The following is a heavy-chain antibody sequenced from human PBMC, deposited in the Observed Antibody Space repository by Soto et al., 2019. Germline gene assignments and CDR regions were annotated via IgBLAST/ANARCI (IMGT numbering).Heavy chain of an antibody. Sequence: GESLKISCKGSGYSFTSYWIGWVRQMPGKGLEWMGIIYPGDSDTRYSPSFQGQVTITADKSISTAYLQWSSLKASDTAMYYCARNAGHDWKPSYGMDVWGQGTTVTVSS. D-gene: IGHD1-1*01. CDR3: ARNAGHDWKPSYGMDV. CDR2: IYPGDSDT. J-gene: IGHJ6*02. CDR1: GYSFTSYW. V-gene: IGHV5-51*01.